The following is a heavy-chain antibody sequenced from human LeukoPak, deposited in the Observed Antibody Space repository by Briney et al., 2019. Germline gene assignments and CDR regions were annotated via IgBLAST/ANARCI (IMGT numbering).Heavy chain of an antibody. Sequence: ASVKVSXKASGYTFTGYYMHWVRQAPGQGLEWMGWINPNSGGTNYAQKFQGRVTMTRDTSISTAYMELSRLRSDDTAVYYCASGLYDFWSGYYTDWGQGTLVTVSS. V-gene: IGHV1-2*02. D-gene: IGHD3-3*01. J-gene: IGHJ4*02. CDR3: ASGLYDFWSGYYTD. CDR2: INPNSGGT. CDR1: GYTFTGYY.